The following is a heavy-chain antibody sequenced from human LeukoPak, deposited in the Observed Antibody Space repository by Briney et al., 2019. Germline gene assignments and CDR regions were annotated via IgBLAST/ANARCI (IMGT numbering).Heavy chain of an antibody. J-gene: IGHJ6*04. CDR2: LSGSGGST. CDR3: AELGITMIGGV. CDR1: GFTFRRYG. V-gene: IGHV3-23*01. D-gene: IGHD3-10*02. Sequence: GGSLRLSCAASGFTFRRYGMSWVRQAPGKGLEWVSSLSGSGGSTYYADSVKGRFTISRDNSKNTLYLQMNSLRVEDTAVYYCAELGITMIGGVWGKGTTVTISS.